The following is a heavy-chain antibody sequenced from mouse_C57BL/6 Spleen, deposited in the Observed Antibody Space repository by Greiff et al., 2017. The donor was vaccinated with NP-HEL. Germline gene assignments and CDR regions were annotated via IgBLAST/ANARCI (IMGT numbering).Heavy chain of an antibody. Sequence: QVQLQQPGAELVKPGASVKMSCKASGYTFTSYWITWVKQRPGKGLEWIGDIYHGSGSNNYNEKFKSKATLTVDTSSSTASMQLSSLTSEDAAVYYCAYYGSSYRFAYWGQGTLVTVSA. D-gene: IGHD1-1*01. J-gene: IGHJ3*01. V-gene: IGHV1-55*01. CDR2: IYHGSGSN. CDR1: GYTFTSYW. CDR3: AYYGSSYRFAY.